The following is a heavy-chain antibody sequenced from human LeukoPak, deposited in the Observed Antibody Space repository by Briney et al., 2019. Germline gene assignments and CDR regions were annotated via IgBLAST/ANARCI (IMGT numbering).Heavy chain of an antibody. CDR3: ARGRYSYALEDYFDY. Sequence: SETLSLTCTVSGGSISSSSYYWGWIRQPPGKGLEWIGYIYYSGSTNYNPSLKSRVTISVDTSKNQFSLKLSSVTAADTAVYYCARGRYSYALEDYFDYWGQGTLVTVSS. J-gene: IGHJ4*02. CDR2: IYYSGST. V-gene: IGHV4-61*05. CDR1: GGSISSSSYY. D-gene: IGHD5-18*01.